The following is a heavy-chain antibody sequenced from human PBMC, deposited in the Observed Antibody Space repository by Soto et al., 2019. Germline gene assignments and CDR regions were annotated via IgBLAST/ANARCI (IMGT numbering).Heavy chain of an antibody. V-gene: IGHV1-69*04. J-gene: IGHJ4*02. Sequence: GASVKVSCKASGDTFSSYTISWVRQAPGQGLEWMGRIIPMFDITNYAQKFQGRVTITADKPTSTAYMELSSLRSEDTAVYYCARDNKYCSSTSCYSPHDYWGQGTLVTVSS. CDR2: IIPMFDIT. CDR1: GDTFSSYT. D-gene: IGHD2-2*01. CDR3: ARDNKYCSSTSCYSPHDY.